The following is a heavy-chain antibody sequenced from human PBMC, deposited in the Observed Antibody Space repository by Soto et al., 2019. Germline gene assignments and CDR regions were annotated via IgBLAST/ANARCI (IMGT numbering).Heavy chain of an antibody. V-gene: IGHV3-30*03. CDR2: SSYDGRET. D-gene: IGHD3-10*01. CDR1: EFDFSSYC. CDR3: ARDSGWRILNFDN. Sequence: GGSLRLSCTASEFDFSSYCIHWVRQAPGKGLEWVAASSYDGRETFSADTAQGRFTVSKDRSKNTAFLQMNALRDEDTAVYYCARDSGWRILNFDNWGQGTPVTVSS. J-gene: IGHJ4*02.